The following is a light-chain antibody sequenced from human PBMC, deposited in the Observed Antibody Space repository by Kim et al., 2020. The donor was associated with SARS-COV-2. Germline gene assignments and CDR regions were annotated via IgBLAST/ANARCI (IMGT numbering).Light chain of an antibody. CDR3: AAWDDSLSGWV. CDR2: RNS. V-gene: IGLV1-47*01. Sequence: GQGVTISCSGSHSNIGTNYVYWYQQLPGAAPNLLISRNSQRPSGVPDRFSGSRSDTAASLAISGLRSDDEGAYYCAAWDDSLSGWVFGRGTKLTVL. J-gene: IGLJ3*02. CDR1: HSNIGTNY.